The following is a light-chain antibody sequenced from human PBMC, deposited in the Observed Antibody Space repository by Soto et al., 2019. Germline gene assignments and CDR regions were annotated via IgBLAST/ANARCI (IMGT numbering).Light chain of an antibody. Sequence: QSGLTHPASVSFSPGHSITMSCTGSNSDVGSYDLVSWYQQHPDKAPKLIIFEGTKRPSGVSSRFSGSKSGNTASLTISGLQAEDEADYYCCSYTGTTTHYVFGSGTKVTVL. CDR2: EGT. V-gene: IGLV2-23*01. J-gene: IGLJ1*01. CDR3: CSYTGTTTHYV. CDR1: NSDVGSYDL.